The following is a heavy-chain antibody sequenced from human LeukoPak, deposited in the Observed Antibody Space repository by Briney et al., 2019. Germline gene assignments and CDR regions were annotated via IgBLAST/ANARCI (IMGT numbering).Heavy chain of an antibody. CDR2: IRVSGNT. V-gene: IGHV3-23*01. D-gene: IGHD6-19*01. J-gene: IGHJ5*02. Sequence: PGGSLRLSCAASGFTLSSYAMSWVRQAPGKGLEWVSAIRVSGNTYHADSVKGRFTISRDSSKNTLYLQMNSLRAEDTAVYYCAKAPASSRQWLLGARINNWFDPWGQGTLVTVSS. CDR1: GFTLSSYA. CDR3: AKAPASSRQWLLGARINNWFDP.